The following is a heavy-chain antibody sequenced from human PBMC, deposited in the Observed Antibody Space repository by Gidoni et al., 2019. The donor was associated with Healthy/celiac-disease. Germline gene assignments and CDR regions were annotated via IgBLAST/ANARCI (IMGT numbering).Heavy chain of an antibody. CDR2: ISGSGGST. Sequence: EVQLLESGGGLVQPGGSLRLSCAASGFTFSSYAMSWVRQAPGKGLEWVSAISGSGGSTYYADYVKGRLTISRDNSKNTLYLQMNSLRAEDTAVYYCAKDLGMIVVVITSDAFDIWGQGTMVTVSS. CDR3: AKDLGMIVVVITSDAFDI. CDR1: GFTFSSYA. V-gene: IGHV3-23*01. D-gene: IGHD3-22*01. J-gene: IGHJ3*02.